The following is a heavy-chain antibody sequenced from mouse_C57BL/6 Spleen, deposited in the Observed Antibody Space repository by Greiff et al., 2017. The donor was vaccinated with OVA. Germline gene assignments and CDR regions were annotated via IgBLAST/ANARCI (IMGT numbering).Heavy chain of an antibody. CDR1: GYAFSSYW. CDR2: IYPGDGDT. Sequence: QVQLKESGAELVKPGASVKISCKASGYAFSSYWMNWVKQRPGKGLEWIGQIYPGDGDTNYNGKFKGKATLTADKSSSTAYMQLSSLTSEDSAVYFCARETGPAWFAYWGQGTLVTVSA. J-gene: IGHJ3*01. V-gene: IGHV1-80*01. D-gene: IGHD4-1*01. CDR3: ARETGPAWFAY.